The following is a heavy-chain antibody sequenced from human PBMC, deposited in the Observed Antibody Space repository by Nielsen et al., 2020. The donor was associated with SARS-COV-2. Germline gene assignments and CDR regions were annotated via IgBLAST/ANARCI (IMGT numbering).Heavy chain of an antibody. J-gene: IGHJ4*02. Sequence: SVKVSCKASGGTFSSYAISWVRQAPGQGLEWMGRIIPILGIANYAQKFQGRVTITADKSTSTAYMALSSLRSEDTAVYYCAREKVTMVRGVTPGFSYWGQGTLVTVSS. CDR1: GGTFSSYA. CDR2: IIPILGIA. CDR3: AREKVTMVRGVTPGFSY. V-gene: IGHV1-69*04. D-gene: IGHD3-10*01.